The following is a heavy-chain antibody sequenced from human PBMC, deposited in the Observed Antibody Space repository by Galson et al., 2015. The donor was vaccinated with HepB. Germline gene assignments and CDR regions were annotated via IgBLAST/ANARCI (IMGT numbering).Heavy chain of an antibody. V-gene: IGHV1-69*13. CDR2: IIPIFGTA. CDR1: GGTFSSYA. J-gene: IGHJ6*02. D-gene: IGHD4-11*01. Sequence: SVKVSCKASGGTFSSYAISWVRQAPGQGLEWMGGIIPIFGTANYAQKFQGRVTITADESTSTAYMELSSLGSEDTAVYCCARRIAGYSNPGEYGMDVWGQGTTVTVSS. CDR3: ARRIAGYSNPGEYGMDV.